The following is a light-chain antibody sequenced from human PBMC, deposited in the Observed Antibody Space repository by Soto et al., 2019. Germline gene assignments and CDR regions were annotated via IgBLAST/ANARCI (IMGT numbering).Light chain of an antibody. CDR2: EVN. CDR1: TSDVGAYNY. V-gene: IGLV2-14*01. CDR3: TSYTTSATLV. Sequence: QSALTQPASVSGSPGQSIAISCTGTTSDVGAYNYVSWYQRHPGKAPKLLIFEVNTRPSGVSDRFSGSKSGNTASLTISGLQPEDEADYYCTSYTTSATLVFGGGTQLTVL. J-gene: IGLJ2*01.